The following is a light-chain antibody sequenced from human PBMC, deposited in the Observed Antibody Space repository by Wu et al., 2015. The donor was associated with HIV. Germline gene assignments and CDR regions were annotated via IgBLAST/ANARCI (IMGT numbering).Light chain of an antibody. CDR1: QIIINKY. J-gene: IGKJ1*01. CDR2: HTD. V-gene: IGKV3-20*01. CDR3: HQYGSSPPWT. Sequence: EIVLTQSPGTLSLSPGERATLSCRASQIIINKYVAWYQQKPGQAPRLLIYHTDNRGTGVPDRFSGDGSGTDFTLTISRLEPEDFAMYYCHQYGSSPPWTFGQGTRLEIK.